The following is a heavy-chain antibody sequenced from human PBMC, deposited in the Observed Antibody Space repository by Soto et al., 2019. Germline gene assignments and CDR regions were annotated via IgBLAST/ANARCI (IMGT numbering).Heavy chain of an antibody. D-gene: IGHD1-26*01. J-gene: IGHJ4*02. CDR1: GFIFSNYV. Sequence: EVQLVDSGGGLVQPGGSLRLSCAASGFIFSNYVMSWVRQAPGKGLEWVSTISDSGGTSYYADSGKGRFTISRDNSKNTLYLQMNSLRAEETSIYYCAKRPRALLSFDYWGRGTLVTVSP. V-gene: IGHV3-23*04. CDR2: ISDSGGTS. CDR3: AKRPRALLSFDY.